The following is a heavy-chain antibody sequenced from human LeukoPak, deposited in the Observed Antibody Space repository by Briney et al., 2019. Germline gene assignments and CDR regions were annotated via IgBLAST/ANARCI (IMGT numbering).Heavy chain of an antibody. CDR1: GGTFSSYA. V-gene: IGHV1-69*04. CDR3: ARAQMPTYYYGMGV. CDR2: IIPIFGIA. Sequence: SVKVSCKASGGTFSSYAISWVRQAPGQGLEWMGRIIPIFGIANYAQKFQGRVTITVDKYTSTAYMELSSLRSEDTAVYYCARAQMPTYYYGMGVWGQGTTVTVSS. J-gene: IGHJ6*02. D-gene: IGHD5-24*01.